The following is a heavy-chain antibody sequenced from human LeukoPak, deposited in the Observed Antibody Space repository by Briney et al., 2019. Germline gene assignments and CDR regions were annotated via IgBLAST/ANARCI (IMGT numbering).Heavy chain of an antibody. CDR1: GFTFTSYT. CDR3: AKALWGLTLLSSDY. V-gene: IGHV3-23*01. Sequence: GGSLRLSCAASGFTFTSYTMTWVRQAPGKGLEWVSGISDSGGSTHYADSVKGRFTISRDNSKNTLYLHMNSLRLEDTAVYWCAKALWGLTLLSSDYWGQGTLVTVSS. CDR2: ISDSGGST. D-gene: IGHD3-10*01. J-gene: IGHJ4*02.